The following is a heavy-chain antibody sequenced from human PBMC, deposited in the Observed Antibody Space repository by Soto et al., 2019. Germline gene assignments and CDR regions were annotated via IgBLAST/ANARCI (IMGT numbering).Heavy chain of an antibody. D-gene: IGHD3-22*01. CDR3: ATSLDYYDSSGYYDY. CDR1: GFPFSSYA. J-gene: IGHJ4*02. Sequence: GGSLRLSCAASGFPFSSYAMIWVRQAPGKGLDWVSAITRSGGSTYYAASVKGRFTSSKDNSKNTLDLQMKRLRAEDTAVYHCATSLDYYDSSGYYDYGSQGTVVTVAS. V-gene: IGHV3-23*01. CDR2: ITRSGGST.